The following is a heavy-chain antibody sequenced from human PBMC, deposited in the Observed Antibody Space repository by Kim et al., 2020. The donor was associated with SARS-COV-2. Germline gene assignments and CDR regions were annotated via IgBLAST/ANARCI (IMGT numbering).Heavy chain of an antibody. J-gene: IGHJ2*01. D-gene: IGHD4-17*01. Sequence: GGSLRLSCAASGFTVSSNYMSWVRQAPGKGLEWVSVIYSGGSTYYADSVKGRFTISRDNSKNTLYLQMNSLRAEDTAVYYCARDGPQKDYGGNPRRIPEPRYFDLWGRGTLVTVSS. CDR2: IYSGGST. V-gene: IGHV3-66*01. CDR1: GFTVSSNY. CDR3: ARDGPQKDYGGNPRRIPEPRYFDL.